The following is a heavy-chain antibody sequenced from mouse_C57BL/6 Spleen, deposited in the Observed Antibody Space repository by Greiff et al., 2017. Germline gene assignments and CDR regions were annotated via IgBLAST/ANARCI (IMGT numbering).Heavy chain of an antibody. J-gene: IGHJ1*03. V-gene: IGHV1-81*01. CDR3: ARGGYVDV. CDR1: GYTFTSYG. Sequence: QVQLQQSGAELARPGASVKLSCKASGYTFTSYGISWVKQRTGQGLEWIGEIYPRSGNTYYNEKFKDKATLTVDKSSSTAYMQLSSLTSEDAAVDYCARGGYVDVWGTGTTVTVSS. CDR2: IYPRSGNT.